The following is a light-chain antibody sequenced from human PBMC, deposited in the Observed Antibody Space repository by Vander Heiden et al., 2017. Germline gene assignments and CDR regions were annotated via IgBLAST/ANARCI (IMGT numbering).Light chain of an antibody. CDR1: SSDVGGYNY. J-gene: IGLJ3*02. CDR2: DVS. Sequence: QSALTQPRPVSGSPGQSVTISCTGTSSDVGGYNYVSWDQQHPGKAPKLMIYDVSKRPSGVPDRFSGSKSGNTASLTISGLQAEDEADYYCCSYAGSLWVFGGGTKLTVL. CDR3: CSYAGSLWV. V-gene: IGLV2-11*01.